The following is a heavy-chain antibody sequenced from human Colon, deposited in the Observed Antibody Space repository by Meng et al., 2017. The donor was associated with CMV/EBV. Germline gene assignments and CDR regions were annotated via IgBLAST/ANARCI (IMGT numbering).Heavy chain of an antibody. J-gene: IGHJ4*02. D-gene: IGHD2-21*01. CDR3: VSLGPTIRY. Sequence: GESLKISCVGSGFMFEKYEMNWVRQAPGKGPEWISYISSSSSTIKYADSVRGRFTTSRDNAKQSMYLQLDSLRVEDTGLYYCVSLGPTIRYWGQGTQVTVSS. CDR2: ISSSSSTI. V-gene: IGHV3-48*03. CDR1: GFMFEKYE.